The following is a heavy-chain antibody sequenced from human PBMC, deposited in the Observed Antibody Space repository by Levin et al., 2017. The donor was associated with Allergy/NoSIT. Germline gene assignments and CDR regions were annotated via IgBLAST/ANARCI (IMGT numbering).Heavy chain of an antibody. V-gene: IGHV3-74*01. Sequence: PGGSLRLSCAASGFTFSSYWMHWVRQAPGKGLVWVSRINSDGSSTSYADSVKGRFTISRDNAKNTLYLQMNSLRAEDTAVYYCARGGCIAARPDERRGWFDPWGQGTLVTVSS. CDR3: ARGGCIAARPDERRGWFDP. J-gene: IGHJ5*02. CDR1: GFTFSSYW. CDR2: INSDGSST. D-gene: IGHD6-6*01.